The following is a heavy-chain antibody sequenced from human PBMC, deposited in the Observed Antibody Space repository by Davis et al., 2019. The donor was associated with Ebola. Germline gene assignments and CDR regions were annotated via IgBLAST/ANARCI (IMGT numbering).Heavy chain of an antibody. CDR3: VRRGSSWYDSLGVDV. D-gene: IGHD6-13*01. CDR1: GYSFTTYW. V-gene: IGHV5-51*01. Sequence: GESLKISCKGSGYSFTTYWIGWVRQMPGKGLEWMGIIYPDDSDTRYSPSFQGQVTISADKSISTAYLQGSSLKASDTAMYYCVRRGSSWYDSLGVDVWGQGTTVTVSS. J-gene: IGHJ6*02. CDR2: IYPDDSDT.